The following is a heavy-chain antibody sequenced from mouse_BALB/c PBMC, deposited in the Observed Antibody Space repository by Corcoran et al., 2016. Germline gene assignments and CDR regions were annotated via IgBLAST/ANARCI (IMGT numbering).Heavy chain of an antibody. J-gene: IGHJ4*01. CDR2: INPYNDGT. Sequence: EVQLQQSGPELVKPGASVKMSCKASGYTFTSYVMHWVQQKPGQGLEWIGYINPYNDGTKYNEKFKGKATLTSDKSSSTAYMELSSLTSEDSAVYYCARLGNYYAMDYWGQGTSVTVSS. D-gene: IGHD2-1*01. V-gene: IGHV1S136*01. CDR3: ARLGNYYAMDY. CDR1: GYTFTSYV.